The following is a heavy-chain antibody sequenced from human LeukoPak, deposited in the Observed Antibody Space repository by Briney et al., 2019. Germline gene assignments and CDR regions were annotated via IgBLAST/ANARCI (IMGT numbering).Heavy chain of an antibody. Sequence: GGSLRLSCAASGFTFSSYAMSWVRQAPGKGLEWVSAISGSGGSTYYADSVKGRFTISRDNSKNTLYLQMNSLRAEDTAVYYCAKVQATQPWLLSPFDYWGQGTLVTVSS. CDR1: GFTFSSYA. CDR2: ISGSGGST. J-gene: IGHJ4*02. V-gene: IGHV3-23*01. CDR3: AKVQATQPWLLSPFDY. D-gene: IGHD5-18*01.